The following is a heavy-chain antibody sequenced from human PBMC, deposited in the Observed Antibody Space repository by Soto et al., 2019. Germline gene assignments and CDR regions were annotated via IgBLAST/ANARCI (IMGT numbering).Heavy chain of an antibody. CDR3: AREWGSYVRSWPYRDY. CDR1: GFTFKNYW. D-gene: IGHD1-26*01. J-gene: IGHJ4*02. CDR2: INSDGSST. V-gene: IGHV3-74*01. Sequence: GGSLRLSCEASGFTFKNYWMHWVRQAPGKGLVWVSRINSDGSSTSYADSVKGRFTISRDNAKNTLYLQMNSLRAEDTAVYYCAREWGSYVRSWPYRDYWGQGTL.